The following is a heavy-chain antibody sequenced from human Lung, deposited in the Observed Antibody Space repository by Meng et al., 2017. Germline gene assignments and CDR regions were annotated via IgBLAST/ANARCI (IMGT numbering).Heavy chain of an antibody. CDR3: ARRIEYSSSSGY. D-gene: IGHD6-6*01. Sequence: QVQRGESGGGGGKPGGSRRRACAASGFTFSDYYMSWIRQAPGKGLEWVSYISSSGSTIYYADSVKGRFTISRDNAKNSLYLQMNSLRAEDTAVYYCARRIEYSSSSGYWGQGTLVTVSS. V-gene: IGHV3-11*01. CDR2: ISSSGSTI. J-gene: IGHJ4*02. CDR1: GFTFSDYY.